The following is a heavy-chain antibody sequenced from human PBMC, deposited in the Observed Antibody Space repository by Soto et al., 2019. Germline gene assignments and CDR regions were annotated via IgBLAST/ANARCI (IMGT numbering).Heavy chain of an antibody. Sequence: GGSLRLSCAASGFTFSSYGMHWVRQAPGKGLEWVAAIWYEGSNKYYADSVKGRFTISRDNSKNTLYLQMNSLRAEDTAVYYCARVRAPDYYDSSGYYPETRAIDYWGQGTLVTVSS. J-gene: IGHJ4*02. CDR2: IWYEGSNK. V-gene: IGHV3-33*01. CDR3: ARVRAPDYYDSSGYYPETRAIDY. CDR1: GFTFSSYG. D-gene: IGHD3-22*01.